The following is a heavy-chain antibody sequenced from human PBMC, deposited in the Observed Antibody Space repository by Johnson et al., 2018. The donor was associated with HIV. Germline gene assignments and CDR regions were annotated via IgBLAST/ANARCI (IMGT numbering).Heavy chain of an antibody. Sequence: VQLVESGGGVVQPGRSLRLSCAASGFTFDDYAMHWVRQAPGKGLEWVSGISWNSGSIGYADSVKGRFTISRDNAKNSLYLQMNSLRPEDTALYYCVRSYSRTFDIWGQGTMVTVSS. V-gene: IGHV3-9*01. J-gene: IGHJ3*02. CDR3: VRSYSRTFDI. CDR2: ISWNSGSI. D-gene: IGHD2-21*01. CDR1: GFTFDDYA.